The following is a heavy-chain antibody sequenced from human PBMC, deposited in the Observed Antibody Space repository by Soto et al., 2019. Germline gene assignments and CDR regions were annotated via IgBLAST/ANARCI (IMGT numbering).Heavy chain of an antibody. D-gene: IGHD3-22*01. V-gene: IGHV1-69*13. CDR3: ARDLRVYYDSSGYYYYYGMDV. CDR1: GCAFSSDA. CDR2: IIPIFGTA. J-gene: IGHJ6*02. Sequence: SLKVSCKASGCAFSSDAISCVLQAPGQVLEWMGGIIPIFGTANYAQKFQGRVTITADESTSTAYMELSSLRSEDTAVYYCARDLRVYYDSSGYYYYYGMDVWGQGTTVTVSS.